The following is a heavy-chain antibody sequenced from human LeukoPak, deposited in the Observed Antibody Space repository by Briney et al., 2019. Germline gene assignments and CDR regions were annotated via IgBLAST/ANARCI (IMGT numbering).Heavy chain of an antibody. CDR3: ARTRSGSYWSYYYYYMDV. V-gene: IGHV3-74*01. CDR2: INSDGSST. CDR1: GFTFSSYW. Sequence: GGSLRLSCAASGFTFSSYWMHWVRQAPGKGLVWVSRINSDGSSTSYADSVKGRFTISRDNAKNSLYLQMNSLRAEDTAVYYCARTRSGSYWSYYYYYMDVWGKGTTVTVSS. J-gene: IGHJ6*03. D-gene: IGHD1-26*01.